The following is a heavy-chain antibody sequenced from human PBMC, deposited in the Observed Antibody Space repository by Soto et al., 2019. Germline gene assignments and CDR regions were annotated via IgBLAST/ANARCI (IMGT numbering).Heavy chain of an antibody. CDR3: ARSGYSYGTDY. CDR2: IYYSGST. CDR1: YGSFSGYY. D-gene: IGHD5-18*01. J-gene: IGHJ4*02. V-gene: IGHV4-59*01. Sequence: PSETLSLTCAFYYGSFSGYYLSLIRQHPGKGLGWIGYIYYSGSTNYNPSLKSRVTISVDTSKNQFSLKLSSVTAADTAVYYCARSGYSYGTDYWGQGTLVTVSS.